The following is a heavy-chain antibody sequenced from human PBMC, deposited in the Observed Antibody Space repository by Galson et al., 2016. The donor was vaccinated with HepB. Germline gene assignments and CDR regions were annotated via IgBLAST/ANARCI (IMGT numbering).Heavy chain of an antibody. CDR1: GFTFSSTD. D-gene: IGHD2-21*01. J-gene: IGHJ4*02. CDR2: ISYDGSKK. V-gene: IGHV3-30*18. Sequence: SLRLSCAASGFTFSSTDIHWVRQAPGKGLEWVAVISYDGSKKHDADSVKGRFTLSKDNSTNPLYLQMNSLRAADTAVYYCAKARNIGVVPSPLATDLTRLTYWGQGTPVTVST. CDR3: AKARNIGVVPSPLATDLTRLTY.